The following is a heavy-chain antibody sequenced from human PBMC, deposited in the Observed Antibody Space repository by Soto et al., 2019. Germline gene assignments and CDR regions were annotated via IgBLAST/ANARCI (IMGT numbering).Heavy chain of an antibody. CDR3: TRRGYSSSWYDYYGMDV. Sequence: EVQLVESGGGLVQPGGSLKLSCAASGFTFSGSAMHWVRQASGKGLEWVGRIRSKANSYATAYAASVKGRFTISRDDSKNTAYLQMNSLKTEDTAVYYGTRRGYSSSWYDYYGMDVWGQGTTVTVSS. CDR1: GFTFSGSA. J-gene: IGHJ6*02. V-gene: IGHV3-73*02. CDR2: IRSKANSYAT. D-gene: IGHD6-13*01.